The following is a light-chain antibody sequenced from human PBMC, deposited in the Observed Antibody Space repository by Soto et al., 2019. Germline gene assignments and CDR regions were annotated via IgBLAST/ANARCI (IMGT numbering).Light chain of an antibody. CDR3: SSYRSSNTVV. CDR2: DVS. J-gene: IGLJ2*01. CDR1: SSDVGGYDY. V-gene: IGLV2-14*03. Sequence: QSVLTQPASVSGSPGQSITISCTGTSSDVGGYDYVSWYQHHPGKAPKLMIYDVSNRPSGVSNRFSGSKSGNTASLTISGLQAEDEADYYCSSYRSSNTVVFGGGTQLTVL.